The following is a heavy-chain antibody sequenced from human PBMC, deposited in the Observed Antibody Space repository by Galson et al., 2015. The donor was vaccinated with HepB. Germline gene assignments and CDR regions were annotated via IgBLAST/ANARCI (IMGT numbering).Heavy chain of an antibody. D-gene: IGHD3-10*01. CDR2: ISSSGQTI. CDR3: ARAGEDYYGSGSYFEY. CDR1: GFTFSDYY. J-gene: IGHJ4*02. Sequence: SLRLSCAASGFTFSDYYMSWIRLAPGKGLEWLSYISSSGQTIYYGDSVEGRFTISRDNAKNSLYLQMNNLRAEDTAVYYCARAGEDYYGSGSYFEYWGPGTLVAVSS. V-gene: IGHV3-11*01.